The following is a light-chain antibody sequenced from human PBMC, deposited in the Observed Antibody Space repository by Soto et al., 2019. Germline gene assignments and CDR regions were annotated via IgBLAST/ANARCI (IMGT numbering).Light chain of an antibody. CDR2: KAS. V-gene: IGKV1-5*03. CDR3: HQYKTYWT. J-gene: IGKJ1*01. CDR1: QSVSSW. Sequence: DIQMTQSPSTLSAXVGDRVTITCRASQSVSSWLAWYQQKPGKAPKLLIYKASSLHSGVPSRSSGSGSGTEFTLTISSLQPDDFATYYCHQYKTYWTFGHGTKVDIK.